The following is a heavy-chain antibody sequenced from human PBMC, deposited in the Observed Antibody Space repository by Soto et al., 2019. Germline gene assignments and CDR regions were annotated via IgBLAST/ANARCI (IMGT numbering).Heavy chain of an antibody. CDR1: GGSIGYYY. CDR2: IYYSGST. V-gene: IGHV4-59*01. CDR3: ARCYGSGSYYNGLFDH. Sequence: SETLSLTCSISGGSIGYYYWSWIRQPPGKGLEWIGYIYYSGSTTYNPSLKSRVTISVDTSKNKFFLKLSSVTAADTAVYYCARCYGSGSYYNGLFDHWGQGTLVTSPQ. D-gene: IGHD3-10*01. J-gene: IGHJ4*02.